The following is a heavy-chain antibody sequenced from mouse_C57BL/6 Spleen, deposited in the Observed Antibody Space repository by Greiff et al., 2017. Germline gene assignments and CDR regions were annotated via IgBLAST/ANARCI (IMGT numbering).Heavy chain of an antibody. Sequence: VMLVESGPGLVQPSQSLSITCTVSGFSLTSYGVHWVRQSPGKGLEWLGVIWSGGSTDYTAAVITRLSISKENSKSQVFFKMNSLQADDTSIYYCARRWRDAMDYWGQGTSVTVSS. D-gene: IGHD2-3*01. CDR2: IWSGGST. CDR1: GFSLTSYG. CDR3: ARRWRDAMDY. V-gene: IGHV2-2*01. J-gene: IGHJ4*01.